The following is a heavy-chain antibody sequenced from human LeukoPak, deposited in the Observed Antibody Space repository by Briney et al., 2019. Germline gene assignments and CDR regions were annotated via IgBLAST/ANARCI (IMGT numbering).Heavy chain of an antibody. Sequence: PSETLSLTCTVSGGSISSGGYYWSWIRQPPGKGLEWIGYIYYTGSTNYNPSLKSRVTISVDTSKNQLSLKLRSVTAADTAVYYCARQDSGTYLNPLDIWGQGTVVTVSS. J-gene: IGHJ3*02. D-gene: IGHD1-26*01. CDR1: GGSISSGGYY. CDR3: ARQDSGTYLNPLDI. V-gene: IGHV4-61*08. CDR2: IYYTGST.